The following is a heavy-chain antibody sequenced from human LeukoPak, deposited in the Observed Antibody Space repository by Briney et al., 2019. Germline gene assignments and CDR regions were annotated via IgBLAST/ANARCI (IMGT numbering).Heavy chain of an antibody. CDR3: ARDPGYCSGGSCRPTGSDY. CDR2: ISSNSSYI. D-gene: IGHD2-15*01. V-gene: IGHV3-21*01. CDR1: GFTFSSYS. J-gene: IGHJ4*02. Sequence: GGSLRLSCAASGFTFSSYSMNWVRQAPGKGLEWVSSISSNSSYIYYADSVKGRFTIPRDNAKNSLYLQMNSLRAEDTAVYYCARDPGYCSGGSCRPTGSDYWGQGTLVTVSS.